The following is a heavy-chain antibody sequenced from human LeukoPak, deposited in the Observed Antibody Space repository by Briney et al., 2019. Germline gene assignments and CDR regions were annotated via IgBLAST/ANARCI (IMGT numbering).Heavy chain of an antibody. CDR2: INPRGGST. V-gene: IGHV1-46*01. CDR3: ASRDCVGDCYSNWFDP. J-gene: IGHJ5*02. D-gene: IGHD2-21*02. Sequence: GASVKVSCKASGYTFTNYFMHWVRQAPGQRLEWMGIINPRGGSTGYAQKFQGRITMTTDMSTRTVYMELSSLESEDTAVYYCASRDCVGDCYSNWFDPWGQGTLVTVSS. CDR1: GYTFTNYF.